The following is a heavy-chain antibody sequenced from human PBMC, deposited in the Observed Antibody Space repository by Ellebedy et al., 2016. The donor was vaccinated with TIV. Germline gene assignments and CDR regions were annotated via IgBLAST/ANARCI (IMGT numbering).Heavy chain of an antibody. J-gene: IGHJ3*01. CDR2: ISFDGSNK. V-gene: IGHV3-30*04. CDR1: GFVFHTYA. D-gene: IGHD3-22*01. Sequence: GGSLRLSXAASGFVFHTYAVHWVRQAPGKGLEWVALISFDGSNKLYADSVKGRFTISRDNAKNTLSLQMNSLGGDDTAVYYCARGSPDYYDNRPYPFDPWGQGTMVTVSS. CDR3: ARGSPDYYDNRPYPFDP.